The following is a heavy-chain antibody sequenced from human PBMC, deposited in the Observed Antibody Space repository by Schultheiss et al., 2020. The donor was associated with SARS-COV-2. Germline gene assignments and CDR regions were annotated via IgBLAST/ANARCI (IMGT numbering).Heavy chain of an antibody. CDR1: GFTFSSYW. CDR3: APIAAAGRVV. Sequence: GESLKISCAASGFTFSSYWMSWVRQAPGKGLEWVANIKQDGSEKYYVDSVKGRFTISRDNAKNSLYLQMNSLRAEDTAVYYCAPIAAAGRVVWGQGTTVTVSS. J-gene: IGHJ6*02. CDR2: IKQDGSEK. V-gene: IGHV3-7*03. D-gene: IGHD6-13*01.